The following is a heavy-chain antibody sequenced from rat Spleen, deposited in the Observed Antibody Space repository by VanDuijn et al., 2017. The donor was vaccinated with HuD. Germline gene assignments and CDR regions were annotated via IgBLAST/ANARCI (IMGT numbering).Heavy chain of an antibody. Sequence: EVQLVESGGGLVQPGRSLKLSRAASGFTFSDYGMAWVRQAPTKGLEWVATISYGDSSGHSSTYYRDSVKGRFTISRDNAESTLSLQMDSLRSEDTATYYCAKHGAGSSLYYFDYWGQGVMVTVSS. CDR1: GFTFSDYG. V-gene: IGHV5-29*01. CDR3: AKHGAGSSLYYFDY. D-gene: IGHD5-1*01. CDR2: ISYGDSSGHSST. J-gene: IGHJ2*01.